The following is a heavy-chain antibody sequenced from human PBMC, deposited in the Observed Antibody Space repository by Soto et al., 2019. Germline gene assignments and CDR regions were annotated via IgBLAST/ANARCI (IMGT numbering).Heavy chain of an antibody. D-gene: IGHD6-19*01. Sequence: QVQLVQSGAAVKKPGASVKVSCKASGYTFTSYAMHWVRQAPGQRLEWMGWINAGNGNTKYSQKFQGRVTITRDTAASTAYMELSSLRSEDTAVYYCARVRGWYGFDYWGQGTLVTVSS. V-gene: IGHV1-3*01. CDR3: ARVRGWYGFDY. CDR2: INAGNGNT. CDR1: GYTFTSYA. J-gene: IGHJ4*02.